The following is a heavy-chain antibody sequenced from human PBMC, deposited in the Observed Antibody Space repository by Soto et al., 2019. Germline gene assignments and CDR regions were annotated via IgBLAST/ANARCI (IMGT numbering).Heavy chain of an antibody. J-gene: IGHJ4*02. CDR1: GFTVRSNY. CDR3: AREGGTNWGVTYYFDY. Sequence: EVQLVESGGGLVQPGGSLRLSCAASGFTVRSNYMNWVRQAPGKGLEWVSVIYSGGPTYYADSVKGRFTISRDNSKNTLYLQMNSLIAEDTAVYYCAREGGTNWGVTYYFDYWGQGTLVTVSS. D-gene: IGHD7-27*01. V-gene: IGHV3-66*01. CDR2: IYSGGPT.